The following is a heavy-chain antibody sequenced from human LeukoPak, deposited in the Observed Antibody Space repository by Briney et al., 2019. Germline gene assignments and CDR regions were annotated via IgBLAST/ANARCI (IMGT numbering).Heavy chain of an antibody. V-gene: IGHV3-30*04. Sequence: GGSLRLSCEVSGFSVGGYALHWVRQAPGKGLEWVAVISFDGSQKYYADSVKGRFTISRDNAKNSLFLQMNSLRVEDTAVFYCARDGFVGAADYWGQGTLVTVSS. CDR3: ARDGFVGAADY. CDR1: GFSVGGYA. D-gene: IGHD6-13*01. J-gene: IGHJ4*02. CDR2: ISFDGSQK.